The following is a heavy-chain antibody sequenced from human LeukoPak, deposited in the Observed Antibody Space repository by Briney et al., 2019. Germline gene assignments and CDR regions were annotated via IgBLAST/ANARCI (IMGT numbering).Heavy chain of an antibody. CDR1: GGSISNSGYY. Sequence: SETLSLTCTVSGGSISNSGYYWGWIRQPPGKGLEWIGNIYYSGSTYYNPSLKSRVTISVDTSKNQFSLKLSSVTAADTPVYYCVRDGEGGLDYFDYWGRGTLVTVSS. J-gene: IGHJ4*02. V-gene: IGHV4-39*02. D-gene: IGHD3-16*01. CDR3: VRDGEGGLDYFDY. CDR2: IYYSGST.